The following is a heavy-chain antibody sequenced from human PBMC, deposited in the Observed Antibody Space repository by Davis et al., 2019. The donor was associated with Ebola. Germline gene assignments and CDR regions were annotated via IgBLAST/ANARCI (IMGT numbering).Heavy chain of an antibody. D-gene: IGHD2-2*01. CDR2: IKQDGSEK. J-gene: IGHJ6*02. V-gene: IGHV3-7*03. CDR3: ARDNIVVVPAAIFYYYYGMDV. CDR1: GGSFSGYY. Sequence: GGSLRLSCAVYGGSFSGYYWSWIRQAPGKGLEWVANIKQDGSEKYYVDSVKGRFTISRDNAKNSLYLQMNSLRAEDTAVYYCARDNIVVVPAAIFYYYYGMDVWGQGTTVTVSS.